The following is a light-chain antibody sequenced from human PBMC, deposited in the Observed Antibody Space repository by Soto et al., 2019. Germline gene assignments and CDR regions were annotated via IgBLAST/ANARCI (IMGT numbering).Light chain of an antibody. J-gene: IGKJ4*01. Sequence: EIVMTQSPATLSVSPGERVTCSCTASQSVTTNLAWYQNKQGQFXRILISDASTGASGIPPRFSGSGSGTELTITIDRLKSADCAVDDCQQYERWPVTFGGGTKVDIK. CDR2: DAS. V-gene: IGKV3-15*01. CDR3: QQYERWPVT. CDR1: QSVTTN.